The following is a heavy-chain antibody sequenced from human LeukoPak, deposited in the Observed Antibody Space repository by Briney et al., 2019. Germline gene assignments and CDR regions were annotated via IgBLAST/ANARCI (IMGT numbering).Heavy chain of an antibody. J-gene: IGHJ4*02. V-gene: IGHV3-30-3*01. CDR3: ARYSSGWYMDY. Sequence: PGGSLRLSCAASGFTFSSYAMHWVRQAPGKGLEWVAVISYDGSNKYCADSVKGRFTISRDNSKNTLYLQMNSLRAEDTAVYYCARYSSGWYMDYWGQGTLVTVSS. CDR1: GFTFSSYA. D-gene: IGHD6-19*01. CDR2: ISYDGSNK.